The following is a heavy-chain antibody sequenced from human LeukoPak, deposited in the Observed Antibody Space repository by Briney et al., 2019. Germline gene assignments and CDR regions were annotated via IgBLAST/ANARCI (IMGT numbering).Heavy chain of an antibody. CDR3: ARADDYGDYVNAFDI. CDR1: GGSISSYY. J-gene: IGHJ3*02. V-gene: IGHV4-59*01. Sequence: KPSETLSLTCTVSGGSISSYYWSWIRQPPGKGLEWIGYIYYSGSTSYNPSLKSRVTISVDTSKNQFSLKLSSVTAADTAVYYCARADDYGDYVNAFDIWGQGTMVTVSS. D-gene: IGHD4-17*01. CDR2: IYYSGST.